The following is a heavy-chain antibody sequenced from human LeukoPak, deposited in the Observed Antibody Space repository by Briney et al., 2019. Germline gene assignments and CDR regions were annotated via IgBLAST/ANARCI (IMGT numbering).Heavy chain of an antibody. D-gene: IGHD5-18*01. CDR2: VNDRGTGT. CDR1: GFTFSSYA. V-gene: IGHV3-23*01. CDR3: AKGLKTAVGPYMGYHYYMDV. Sequence: GGSLRLSCAASGFTFSSYAMSWVRQAPGKGLEWVSTVNDRGTGTYCADSVKGRFTISRDNSKNTLSLQMISLRAEDTALYYCAKGLKTAVGPYMGYHYYMDVWGKGTTVTVSS. J-gene: IGHJ6*03.